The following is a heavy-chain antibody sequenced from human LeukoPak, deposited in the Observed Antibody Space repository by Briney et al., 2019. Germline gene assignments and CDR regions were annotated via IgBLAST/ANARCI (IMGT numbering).Heavy chain of an antibody. Sequence: SSETLSLTCTVSGGSISNYYWSWIRQPPGKGLEWIGYIHYSGSTTYNPSLKSRVTISVDTPKKQFSLKLSSVTAAVTAVYYCARGHIAVADRRDAFDIWGQGTMVTVSS. CDR3: ARGHIAVADRRDAFDI. J-gene: IGHJ3*02. D-gene: IGHD6-19*01. V-gene: IGHV4-59*12. CDR1: GGSISNYY. CDR2: IHYSGST.